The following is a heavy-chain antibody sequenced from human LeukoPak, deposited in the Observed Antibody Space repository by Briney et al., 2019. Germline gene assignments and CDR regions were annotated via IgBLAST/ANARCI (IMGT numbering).Heavy chain of an antibody. Sequence: SGGSLRLSCAASGFTFSSYWMSWVRQAPGKGLEWVSAISGSGGSTYYADSVKGRFTISRDNSKNTLYLQMNSLRAEDTAVYYCAKGGPTWLSFANYFDYWGQGTLVTVSS. J-gene: IGHJ4*02. D-gene: IGHD3-9*01. V-gene: IGHV3-23*01. CDR2: ISGSGGST. CDR3: AKGGPTWLSFANYFDY. CDR1: GFTFSSYW.